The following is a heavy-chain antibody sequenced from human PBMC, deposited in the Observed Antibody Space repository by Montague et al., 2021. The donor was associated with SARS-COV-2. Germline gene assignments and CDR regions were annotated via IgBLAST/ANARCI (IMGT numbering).Heavy chain of an antibody. CDR3: AREDIEGSFDY. J-gene: IGHJ4*02. Sequence: PALVKPTQTLTLTCTFSGFSLSTSGVGVGWIRQPPGKALEWLALIDWDEDKRYSPSLKSRLTITKDTSKNQVVLTMTNMDPVDTGTYYCAREDIEGSFDYWGQGTLVTVSS. V-gene: IGHV2-5*02. CDR2: IDWDEDK. D-gene: IGHD5-12*01. CDR1: GFSLSTSGVG.